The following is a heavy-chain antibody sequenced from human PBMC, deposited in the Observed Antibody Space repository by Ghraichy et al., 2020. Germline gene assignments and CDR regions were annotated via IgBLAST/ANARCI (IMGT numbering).Heavy chain of an antibody. V-gene: IGHV4-30-2*01. CDR2: IYHSGST. CDR3: ARVDYYGSGSYFFDY. J-gene: IGHJ4*02. CDR1: GGSISSGGYS. D-gene: IGHD3-10*01. Sequence: SETLSLTCAVSGGSISSGGYSWSWIRQPPGKGLEWIGYIYHSGSTYYNPSLKSRVTISVDRSKNQFSLKLSSVTAADTAVYYCARVDYYGSGSYFFDYWGQGTLVTVSS.